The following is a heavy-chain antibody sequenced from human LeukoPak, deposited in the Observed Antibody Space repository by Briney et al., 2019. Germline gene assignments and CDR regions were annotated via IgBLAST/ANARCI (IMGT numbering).Heavy chain of an antibody. CDR2: IKSKTDGGTT. CDR1: GFTFSSYA. V-gene: IGHV3-15*01. CDR3: TTDLQYYYDSSGYPVRGFDY. D-gene: IGHD3-22*01. J-gene: IGHJ4*02. Sequence: PGGSLRLSCAASGFTFSSYAMSWVRQAPGKGLEWVGRIKSKTDGGTTDYAAPVKGRFTISRDDSKNTLYLQMNSLKTEDTAVYYCTTDLQYYYDSSGYPVRGFDYWGQGTLVTVSS.